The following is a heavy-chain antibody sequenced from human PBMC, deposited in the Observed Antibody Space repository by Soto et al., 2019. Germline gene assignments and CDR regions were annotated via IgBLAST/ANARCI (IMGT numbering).Heavy chain of an antibody. D-gene: IGHD5-18*01. V-gene: IGHV4-34*01. CDR1: GGSFSGYY. Sequence: PSETLSLTXAVYGGSFSGYYWSWIRQPPGKGLEWIGEINHSGSTNYNPSLKSRVTISVDTSKNQFSLKLSSVTAADTAVYYCARGDTAMVTIDYWGQGTLVTVSS. J-gene: IGHJ4*02. CDR2: INHSGST. CDR3: ARGDTAMVTIDY.